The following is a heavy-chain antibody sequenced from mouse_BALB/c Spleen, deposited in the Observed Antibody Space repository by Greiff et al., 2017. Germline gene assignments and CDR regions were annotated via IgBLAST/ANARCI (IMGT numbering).Heavy chain of an antibody. D-gene: IGHD1-1*02. CDR2: ISPSNGGT. CDR1: GYTFTSYY. CDR3: TRDGSYQAWFAY. J-gene: IGHJ3*01. Sequence: VQLQQPGAELVKPGASVKLSCKASGYTFTSYYMYWVKQRPGQGLEWIGGISPSNGGTNFNEKFKSKATLTVDKSSSTAYMQLSSLTSEDSAVYYCTRDGSYQAWFAYWGQGTLVTVSA. V-gene: IGHV1S81*02.